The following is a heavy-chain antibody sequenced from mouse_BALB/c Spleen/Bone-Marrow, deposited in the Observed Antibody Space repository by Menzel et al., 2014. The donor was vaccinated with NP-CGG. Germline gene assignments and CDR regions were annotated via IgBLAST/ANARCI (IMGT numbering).Heavy chain of an antibody. J-gene: IGHJ4*01. V-gene: IGHV5-4*02. CDR1: GFLFSDYY. CDR2: ISDGGSYT. D-gene: IGHD2-14*01. Sequence: EVQLQESGGGLVKPGGSLQLSCAASGFLFSDYYMYWVRQTPEKRLEWVATISDGGSYTSYPDSVKGRFTVSRDNAKNNLYLQMSSQKSEDTAFYYCARTYRPYAMDYWGQGSSVTVSS. CDR3: ARTYRPYAMDY.